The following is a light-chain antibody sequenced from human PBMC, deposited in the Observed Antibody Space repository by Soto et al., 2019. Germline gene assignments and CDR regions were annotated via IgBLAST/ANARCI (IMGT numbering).Light chain of an antibody. V-gene: IGLV2-14*01. CDR2: DVS. CDR1: SSDVGGYNY. CDR3: CSYTCGNARQLV. J-gene: IGLJ1*01. Sequence: QSALTQPASVSGSPGQSITISCTGTSSDVGGYNYFSWYQQHPGKAPKFMIYDVSNRPSGVSNRFSGSKSGNTASRSISGLQAEDEADYYCCSYTCGNARQLVFGTGTKLTVL.